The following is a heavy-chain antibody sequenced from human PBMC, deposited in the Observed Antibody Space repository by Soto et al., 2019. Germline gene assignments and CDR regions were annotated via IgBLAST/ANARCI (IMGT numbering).Heavy chain of an antibody. CDR1: GESISSGGYY. J-gene: IGHJ4*02. D-gene: IGHD6-6*01. CDR2: IYDSGSA. CDR3: ARASSSSSAADY. Sequence: QVQLQESGPGLVKASQTLSLICSVSGESISSGGYYWSWIRHHPGKGLEWIGYIYDSGSAYYNPSLTSRVTISMDTSKNHFAMKLRSVTAADTAVYYCARASSSSSAADYWGQGTLVTVSS. V-gene: IGHV4-31*03.